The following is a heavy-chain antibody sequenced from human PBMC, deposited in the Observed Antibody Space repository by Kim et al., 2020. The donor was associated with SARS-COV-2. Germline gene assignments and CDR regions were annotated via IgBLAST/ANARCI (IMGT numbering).Heavy chain of an antibody. J-gene: IGHJ4*02. CDR3: ARGYCSGGSCLYFDY. V-gene: IGHV1-69*01. Sequence: QKFKGRVTITADESTSTAYMELSSLRSEDTAVYYCARGYCSGGSCLYFDYWGQGTLVTVSS. D-gene: IGHD2-15*01.